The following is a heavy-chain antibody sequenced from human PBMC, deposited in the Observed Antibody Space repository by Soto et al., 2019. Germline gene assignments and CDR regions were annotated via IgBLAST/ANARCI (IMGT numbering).Heavy chain of an antibody. D-gene: IGHD3-3*01. CDR1: GFSFSSYD. J-gene: IGHJ4*02. V-gene: IGHV3-30*18. CDR2: LSYDGTYE. CDR3: VKKYARSLFGMVISHFDY. Sequence: QVQLVESGGGVVQPGRSLRLSCEASGFSFSSYDMHWFRQAPGKGLEWVAVLSYDGTYEHYADSVKGRFTISRDNSKNTADLQMNRLRPEDTAVYYCVKKYARSLFGMVISHFDYWGLETLVTVSS.